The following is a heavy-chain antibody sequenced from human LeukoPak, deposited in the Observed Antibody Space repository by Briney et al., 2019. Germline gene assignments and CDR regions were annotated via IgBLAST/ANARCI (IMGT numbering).Heavy chain of an antibody. CDR3: AREGEAAGELPDLDAFDI. D-gene: IGHD1-26*01. CDR2: ISSSSSYI. V-gene: IGHV3-21*01. J-gene: IGHJ3*02. CDR1: GFTFSSYS. Sequence: PGGSLRLSCAASGFTFSSYSMNWVRQAPGKGLEWVSSISSSSSYIYYADSVKGRFTISRDNAKNSLYLQMNSLRAEDTAVYYCAREGEAAGELPDLDAFDIWGQGTMVTVSS.